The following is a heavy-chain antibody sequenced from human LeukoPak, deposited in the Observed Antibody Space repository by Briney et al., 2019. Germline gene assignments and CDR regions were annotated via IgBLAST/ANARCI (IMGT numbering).Heavy chain of an antibody. CDR2: MSNVGKDK. Sequence: GGSLRLSCAVSGFTLTNYAVHWVRQAPGKGLEWLAVMSNVGKDKHVADSVKGRFSVSRDVSSDTLYLQVDSLRAEDTAVYFCAREGHSDLSTGYSPVEYYYYYMDVWGKGTTVTVSS. J-gene: IGHJ6*03. V-gene: IGHV3-30*04. CDR1: GFTLTNYA. D-gene: IGHD3-9*01. CDR3: AREGHSDLSTGYSPVEYYYYYMDV.